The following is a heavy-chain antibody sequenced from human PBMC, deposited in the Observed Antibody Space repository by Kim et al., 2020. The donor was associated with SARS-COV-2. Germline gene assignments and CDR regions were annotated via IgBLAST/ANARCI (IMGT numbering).Heavy chain of an antibody. J-gene: IGHJ3*02. Sequence: SETLSLTCAVSGGSISSVNWWSWVRQSPEQRLEWIAEIHHSGATNYNPSLMSRATISLDNSNNQFSLRLTSMTAADTALYYCARARSPYYDLKTFDIWGQGTMVTVSS. V-gene: IGHV4-4*02. CDR3: ARARSPYYDLKTFDI. D-gene: IGHD3-3*01. CDR1: GGSISSVNW. CDR2: IHHSGAT.